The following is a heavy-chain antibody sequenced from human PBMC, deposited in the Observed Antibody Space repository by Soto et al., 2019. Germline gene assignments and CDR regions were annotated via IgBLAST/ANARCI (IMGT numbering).Heavy chain of an antibody. CDR1: GFTLRTFW. CDR2: IKQDGSET. V-gene: IGHV3-7*03. J-gene: IGHJ6*02. Sequence: GGSLRLSCAPSGFTLRTFWMTWVRHYPGKGLEWVASIKQDGSETYYVDSVKGRFSISRDNPKNTLYLQMNSLRVGDTAVYYCARPPHGMDDWGQGTTVTVSS. CDR3: ARPPHGMDD.